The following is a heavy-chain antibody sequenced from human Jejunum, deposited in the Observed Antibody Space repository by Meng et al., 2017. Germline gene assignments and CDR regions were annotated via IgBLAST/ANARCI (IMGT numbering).Heavy chain of an antibody. V-gene: IGHV3-23*04. CDR2: VSTDGNT. CDR3: AKLVPY. Sequence: GQLVGSGGGLVQPGDSLRLSCAASGFTFSSSSMTWVRQAPGKGLEWVSSVSTDGNTYYADSVKGRFTISRDNSKNTLYLQMSSLRAEDTALYYCAKLVPYWGQGTLVTVSS. CDR1: GFTFSSSS. D-gene: IGHD2-21*01. J-gene: IGHJ4*02.